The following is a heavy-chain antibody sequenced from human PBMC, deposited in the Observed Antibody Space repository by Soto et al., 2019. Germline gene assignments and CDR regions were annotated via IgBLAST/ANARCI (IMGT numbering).Heavy chain of an antibody. CDR1: GFTFSSYG. CDR2: ISYDGSLK. Sequence: QVQLVESGGGVVQPGRSLRLSCAASGFTFSSYGMHWVRQAPGKGLEWVAFISYDGSLKYYADSVKGRFTISRDNSKNTLYVQMNSLRVDDTAAYYCAKDKSAPEYSASSIEYFYGMDVWGQGTMATVSS. D-gene: IGHD6-6*01. V-gene: IGHV3-30*18. J-gene: IGHJ6*02. CDR3: AKDKSAPEYSASSIEYFYGMDV.